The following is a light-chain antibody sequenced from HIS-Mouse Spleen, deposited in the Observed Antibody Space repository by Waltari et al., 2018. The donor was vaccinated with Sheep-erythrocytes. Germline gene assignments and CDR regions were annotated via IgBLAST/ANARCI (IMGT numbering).Light chain of an antibody. Sequence: QSALTQPPSASGSPGQSVTISCTGTRSDVGGYNYVSWYQQHPGKAPKLMIYEVSKRPSGVPDRFSGSKAGNTAYLTVSGLQAEYEADYYCSSYAGSNNWVFGGGTKLTVL. J-gene: IGLJ3*02. V-gene: IGLV2-8*01. CDR3: SSYAGSNNWV. CDR1: RSDVGGYNY. CDR2: EVS.